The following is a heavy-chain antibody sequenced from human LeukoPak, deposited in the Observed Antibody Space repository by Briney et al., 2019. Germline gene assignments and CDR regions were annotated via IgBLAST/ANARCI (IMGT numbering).Heavy chain of an antibody. Sequence: SETLSLTCTVSGYSISSDYYCCFLQQPGGKLPEWAGSIYHSRSTYYNPSLKSRVTISVDTSNNQFSLKLSSVTAADTAVYYCARDQGIPRERWLLGYNWFDPWGQGTLVTVSS. V-gene: IGHV4-38-2*02. J-gene: IGHJ5*02. CDR2: IYHSRST. CDR1: GYSISSDYY. D-gene: IGHD5-24*01. CDR3: ARDQGIPRERWLLGYNWFDP.